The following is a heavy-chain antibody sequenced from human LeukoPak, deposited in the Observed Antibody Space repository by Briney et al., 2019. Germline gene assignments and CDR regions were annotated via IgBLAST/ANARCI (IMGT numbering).Heavy chain of an antibody. CDR1: GFTFSSYA. Sequence: PGGSLRLSCAASGFTFSSYAMNWVRQAPGKGLEWVAGISSGDRTFHAESVKGRFTISRDKSKDTLYLQMNSLRAEDTAVYYCAKDATASPYSHWIDNWGQGTQVIVSS. CDR3: AKDATASPYSHWIDN. CDR2: ISSGDRT. J-gene: IGHJ1*01. V-gene: IGHV3-23*01. D-gene: IGHD2-21*01.